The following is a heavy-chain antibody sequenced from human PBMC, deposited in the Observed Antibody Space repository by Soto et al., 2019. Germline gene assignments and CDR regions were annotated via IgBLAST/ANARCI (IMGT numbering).Heavy chain of an antibody. CDR3: ARDSALESLFFDY. J-gene: IGHJ4*02. V-gene: IGHV3-48*02. D-gene: IGHD3-3*01. Sequence: EVQLVESGGGLVQPGGSLRLSCAASGFTFSSYSMNWVRQAPGKGLEWVSYISSSTIYYADSVKGRFTISRDNAKNSLYLQMNSLRDEDTAVYYCARDSALESLFFDYWGQGTLVTVSS. CDR1: GFTFSSYS. CDR2: ISSSTI.